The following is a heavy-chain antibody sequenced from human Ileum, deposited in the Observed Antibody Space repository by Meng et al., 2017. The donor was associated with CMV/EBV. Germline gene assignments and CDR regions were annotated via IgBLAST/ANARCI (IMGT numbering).Heavy chain of an antibody. V-gene: IGHV5-51*01. Sequence: YWIGWVRQMPGKGLEWMGIIYPGDSDTRYSPSFQGQVTISADKSISTAYLQWSSLKASDTAMYYCARHDHIEVVVPAAILRGSGSLDPWGQGTLVTVSS. CDR3: ARHDHIEVVVPAAILRGSGSLDP. J-gene: IGHJ5*02. CDR1: YW. D-gene: IGHD2-2*01. CDR2: IYPGDSDT.